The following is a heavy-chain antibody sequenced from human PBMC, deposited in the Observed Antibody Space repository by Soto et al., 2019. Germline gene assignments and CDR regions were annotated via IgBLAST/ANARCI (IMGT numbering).Heavy chain of an antibody. CDR2: INDSGNI. CDR1: GGSFSGYQ. V-gene: IGHV4-34*01. CDR3: ARGLILWFGELSRRGGYYYCMDV. Sequence: QGQLHQWGAGLLKPSETLSLTCAVYGGSFSGYQWSWIRQTPGKGLDCTGEINDSGNINYNPSLKSRVTILLDTPKKQISLKLRSVTAADSAVYYCARGLILWFGELSRRGGYYYCMDVWGKGTTVTVSS. D-gene: IGHD3-10*01. J-gene: IGHJ6*03.